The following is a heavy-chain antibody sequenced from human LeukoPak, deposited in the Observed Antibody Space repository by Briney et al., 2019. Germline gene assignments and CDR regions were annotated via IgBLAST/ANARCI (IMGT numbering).Heavy chain of an antibody. CDR3: ARDASPRASPLYYFDY. Sequence: GGSLRLSCAASGFTFGSYAMNWVRQAPGKGLEWVSFISGAGGSTYYADSVKGRFTISRDNAKNSLYLQMNSLRDEDTAVYYCARDASPRASPLYYFDYWGQGTLVTVSS. J-gene: IGHJ4*02. CDR2: ISGAGGST. CDR1: GFTFGSYA. V-gene: IGHV3-48*02.